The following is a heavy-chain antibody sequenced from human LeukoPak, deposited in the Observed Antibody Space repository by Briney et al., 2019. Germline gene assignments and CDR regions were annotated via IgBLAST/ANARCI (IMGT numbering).Heavy chain of an antibody. Sequence: GASVKVSCKASGYTFTSYDINWVRQATGQGLEWMGRMNPNSGNTGYAQKFQGRVTITRNTSISTAYMELSSLRSEDTAVYYCARGLGGFGPRGYFDYWGQGTLVTVSS. CDR1: GYTFTSYD. CDR3: ARGLGGFGPRGYFDY. CDR2: MNPNSGNT. D-gene: IGHD3-10*01. V-gene: IGHV1-8*03. J-gene: IGHJ4*02.